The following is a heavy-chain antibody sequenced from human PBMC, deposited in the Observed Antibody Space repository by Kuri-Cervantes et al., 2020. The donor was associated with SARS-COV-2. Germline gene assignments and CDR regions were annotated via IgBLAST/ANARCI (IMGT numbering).Heavy chain of an antibody. Sequence: GGSLRLSCAASGFTFRSCAMHWVRQAPGKGLEWVAVISFDGNNKFYADSVKGRFTISRDNSKNTLFLQMNSLRAEDTAVYYCARRFGTPIFGVVRPTNWFDPWGQGTLVTVSS. J-gene: IGHJ5*02. CDR3: ARRFGTPIFGVVRPTNWFDP. CDR2: ISFDGNNK. V-gene: IGHV3-30*04. D-gene: IGHD3-3*01. CDR1: GFTFRSCA.